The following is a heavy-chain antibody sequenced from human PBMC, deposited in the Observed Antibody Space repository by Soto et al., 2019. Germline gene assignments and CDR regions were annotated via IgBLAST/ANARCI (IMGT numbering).Heavy chain of an antibody. V-gene: IGHV5-10-1*01. CDR2: IAPSDSYT. D-gene: IGHD3-3*01. J-gene: IGHJ6*02. CDR1: RYSFTSYG. CDR3: ARLPGFGVVIRLSDGMDV. Sequence: RVESLKISCKVSRYSFTSYGISCVRQMPGKGLEWMWRIAPSDSYTNYSPSFQGHVTISAAKSISTAYLQWSSLPASDTAMYYFARLPGFGVVIRLSDGMDVWGQGTTVTVSS.